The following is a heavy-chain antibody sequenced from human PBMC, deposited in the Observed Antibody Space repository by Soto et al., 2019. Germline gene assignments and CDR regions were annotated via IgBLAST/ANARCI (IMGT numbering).Heavy chain of an antibody. D-gene: IGHD3-10*01. Sequence: QVQLQESGPGLVKPSQTLSLTCTVIGGSIRRHNYYWSWIRQHPGKGLEWIGNIYYNGSTNYTPYLKSRVAISLDPCNNKFSLTLNSVTAADTAVYYCTRDATLWFGELSHWGQGTLVTFSS. CDR1: GGSIRRHNYY. J-gene: IGHJ4*02. V-gene: IGHV4-31*03. CDR3: TRDATLWFGELSH. CDR2: IYYNGST.